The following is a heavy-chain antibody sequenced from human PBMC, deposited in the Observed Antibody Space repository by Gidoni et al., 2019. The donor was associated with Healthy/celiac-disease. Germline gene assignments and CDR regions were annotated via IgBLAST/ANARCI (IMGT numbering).Heavy chain of an antibody. V-gene: IGHV3-11*06. D-gene: IGHD3-9*01. CDR1: GFTFSDYY. CDR3: ARDNSLYDILTGYYDY. CDR2: ISSSSSYT. Sequence: QVQLVESGGGLVKPGGSLRLSCAASGFTFSDYYMSWIRQAPGKGLEWVSYISSSSSYTNYADSVKGRFTISRDNAKNSLYLQMNSLRAEDTAVYYCARDNSLYDILTGYYDYWGQGTLVTVSS. J-gene: IGHJ4*02.